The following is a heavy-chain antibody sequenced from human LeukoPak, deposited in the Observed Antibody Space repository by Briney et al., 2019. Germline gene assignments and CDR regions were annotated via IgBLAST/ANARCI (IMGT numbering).Heavy chain of an antibody. J-gene: IGHJ4*02. CDR3: ARDCSSTSCYPASSFDY. Sequence: PSETLSLTCTVSGGSISSGGYYWSWIRQPPGKGLEWIGYIYHSGSTYYNPSLKSRVTISVDRSKNQFSLKLSSVTAADTAVYYCARDCSSTSCYPASSFDYWGQGTLVTVSS. CDR2: IYHSGST. D-gene: IGHD2-2*01. V-gene: IGHV4-30-2*01. CDR1: GGSISSGGYY.